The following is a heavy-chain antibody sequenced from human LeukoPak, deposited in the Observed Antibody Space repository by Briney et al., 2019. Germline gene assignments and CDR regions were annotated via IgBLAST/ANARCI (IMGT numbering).Heavy chain of an antibody. V-gene: IGHV3-7*01. D-gene: IGHD5-18*01. CDR2: TKEDGSEK. CDR1: GFTFSRYW. J-gene: IGHJ4*02. CDR3: ARDPYVDTAMVWAYYFDY. Sequence: GGSLRLSCAASGFTFSRYWMSWVRQAPGKGLEWVANTKEDGSEKYYVDSVKGRFTISRDNAKNSLYLQMNSLRAEDTAVYYCARDPYVDTAMVWAYYFDYWGQGTLVTVSS.